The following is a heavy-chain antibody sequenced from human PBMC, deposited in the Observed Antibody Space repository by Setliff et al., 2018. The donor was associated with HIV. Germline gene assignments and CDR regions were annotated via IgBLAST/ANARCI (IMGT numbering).Heavy chain of an antibody. V-gene: IGHV1-46*01. Sequence: GASVKVSCKASGYSFTTYYIHWVRQAPGQGPEWMAIINPNGGSTNYAQKFQGRLVTIADTSTNIVYMEVSSLRSEDTAIYYCARGGPGSSYGYDWFDTWGQGTPVTVSS. CDR1: GYSFTTYY. D-gene: IGHD5-18*01. J-gene: IGHJ5*02. CDR3: ARGGPGSSYGYDWFDT. CDR2: INPNGGST.